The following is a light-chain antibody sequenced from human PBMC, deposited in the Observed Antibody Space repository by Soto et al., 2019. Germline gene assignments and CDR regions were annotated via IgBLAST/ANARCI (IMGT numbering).Light chain of an antibody. Sequence: EIVLTHSPGTLSLSPGERATLSCRASQSVSSSYLAWYQQKPGQAPRLLIYGASSRATGIPDRFSGSGSGTDFTLTISRLEPEDFAVYYCQQYGSSPPYTFGQGTELEIK. V-gene: IGKV3-20*01. J-gene: IGKJ2*01. CDR3: QQYGSSPPYT. CDR2: GAS. CDR1: QSVSSSY.